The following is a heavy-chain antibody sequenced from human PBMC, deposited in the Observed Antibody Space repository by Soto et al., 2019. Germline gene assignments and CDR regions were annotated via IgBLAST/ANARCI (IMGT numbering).Heavy chain of an antibody. Sequence: QVLLVQSGAELKKPGSSLKVSCKASGGSLSSYPISWLRQAPGQGLAWMGRIIPFLDKTDYAQKFQGRVTFAAEKSTATVYLELSSLTSDDPAVSYCTMRVAAAVGYHWFEPGGQGTVVTVSS. CDR1: GGSLSSYP. CDR2: IIPFLDKT. V-gene: IGHV1-69*02. CDR3: TMRVAAAVGYHWFEP. J-gene: IGHJ5*02. D-gene: IGHD6-13*01.